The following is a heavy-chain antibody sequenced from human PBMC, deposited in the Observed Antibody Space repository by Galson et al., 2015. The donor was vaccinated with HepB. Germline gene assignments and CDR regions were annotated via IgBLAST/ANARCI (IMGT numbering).Heavy chain of an antibody. CDR2: TYYVSRWNT. J-gene: IGHJ3*02. CDR1: GDSVSSNRTA. D-gene: IGHD1-26*01. Sequence: CAISGDSVSSNRTAWNWIRQSPSRGLEWLGRTYYVSRWNTEYPISVKSRISIKPDISKNQFSLQLNSVTPEDTAVYYCARVRGSFTATDAFDIWGQGTMVTVSS. CDR3: ARVRGSFTATDAFDI. V-gene: IGHV6-1*01.